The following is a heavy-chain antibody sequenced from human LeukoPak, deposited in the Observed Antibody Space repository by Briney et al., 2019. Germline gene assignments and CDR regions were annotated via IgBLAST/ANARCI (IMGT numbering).Heavy chain of an antibody. J-gene: IGHJ4*02. CDR1: GGSISSYY. CDR3: ARDYYDSSGYYRGYYYFDY. Sequence: SETLSLTCTVSGGSISSYYWSWIRQPPGKGLEWIGYIYYSGSTTYNPSLKSRVTMSVDTSKNQFSLKLSSVTAADTAVYYCARDYYDSSGYYRGYYYFDYWGQGTLVTVSS. D-gene: IGHD3-22*01. V-gene: IGHV4-59*01. CDR2: IYYSGST.